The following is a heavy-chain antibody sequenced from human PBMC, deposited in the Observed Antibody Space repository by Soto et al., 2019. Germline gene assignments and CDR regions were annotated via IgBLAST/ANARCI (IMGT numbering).Heavy chain of an antibody. V-gene: IGHV3-49*04. J-gene: IGHJ4*03. CDR1: GFTAGDYA. CDR3: TRAAYDIRSSLYCFDF. D-gene: IGHD3-9*01. CDR2: IRGKAYGGTT. Sequence: GGSLRLSSTVSGFTAGDYAMSWVRQAPGKGRAWVGVIRGKAYGGTTEYAAPLKGRFSISRDDSKSADWLQMNSLKTEDTAVYYCTRAAYDIRSSLYCFDFWGRGGLVTVSS.